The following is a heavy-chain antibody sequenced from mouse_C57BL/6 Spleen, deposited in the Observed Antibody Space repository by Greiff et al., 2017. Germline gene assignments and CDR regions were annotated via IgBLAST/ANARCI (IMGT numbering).Heavy chain of an antibody. Sequence: EVQLVESGGGLVKPGGSLKLSCAASGFTFSSYTMSWVRQTPEKRLEWVATISGGGGNTYYPDSVKGRFTISRDNAKNTLYLQMSSLRSEDTALYYCARHDDYDRYFDVWGTGTTVTVSS. D-gene: IGHD2-4*01. J-gene: IGHJ1*03. CDR1: GFTFSSYT. CDR2: ISGGGGNT. CDR3: ARHDDYDRYFDV. V-gene: IGHV5-9*01.